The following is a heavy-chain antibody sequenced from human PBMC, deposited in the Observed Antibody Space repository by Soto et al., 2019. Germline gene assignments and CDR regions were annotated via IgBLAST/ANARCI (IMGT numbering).Heavy chain of an antibody. Sequence: ASVKVSCKASGYTFTSYAMHWVRQAPGQRLEWMGWINAGNGNTKYSQKFQGRVTITRDTSASTAYMELSSLRSEDTAVYYCARDKRGLGLTGAVIDYWGQGTLVTVSS. CDR2: INAGNGNT. CDR1: GYTFTSYA. J-gene: IGHJ4*02. V-gene: IGHV1-3*01. CDR3: ARDKRGLGLTGAVIDY. D-gene: IGHD7-27*01.